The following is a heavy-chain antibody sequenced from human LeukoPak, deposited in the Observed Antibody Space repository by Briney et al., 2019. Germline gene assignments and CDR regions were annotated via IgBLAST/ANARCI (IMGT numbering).Heavy chain of an antibody. V-gene: IGHV4-34*01. Sequence: SETLTLTCAVYGGSFSGYYWSWIRQPPGKGLEWIGEINHSGSTNYNPSLKSRGTISVDTSKNQFSLKLSSVTAANTAVYYCARLRVTMIVVVIKVDAFDIWGQGTMVPVSS. CDR1: GGSFSGYY. J-gene: IGHJ3*02. CDR3: ARLRVTMIVVVIKVDAFDI. D-gene: IGHD3-22*01. CDR2: INHSGST.